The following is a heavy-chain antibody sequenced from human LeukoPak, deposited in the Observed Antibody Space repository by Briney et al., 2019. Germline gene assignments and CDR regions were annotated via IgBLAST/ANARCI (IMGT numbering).Heavy chain of an antibody. CDR2: INPKTGDI. D-gene: IGHD3-16*01. Sequence: ASVKVSCKASGYTFTDYFLHWVRQAPGQGLEWMGRINPKTGDINYAQKFQGWVSLPWNTSISTAYMDLSSLSSDDTAIYYCARVWQGFFDLWGRGTLVTVSS. CDR3: ARVWQGFFDL. CDR1: GYTFTDYF. J-gene: IGHJ2*01. V-gene: IGHV1-2*04.